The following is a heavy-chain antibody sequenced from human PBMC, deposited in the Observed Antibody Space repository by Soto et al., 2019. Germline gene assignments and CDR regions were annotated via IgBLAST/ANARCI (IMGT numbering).Heavy chain of an antibody. D-gene: IGHD3-3*01. CDR3: AGGKLRFLEWLLHYSGMDV. J-gene: IGHJ6*02. Sequence: PGGSLRLSCAASGFTFSSYEMNWVRQAPGKGLEWVSYISSSGSTIYYADSVKGRFTISRDNAKNSLYLQMNSLRAEDTAVYYCAGGKLRFLEWLLHYSGMDVWGQVTTVTVSS. V-gene: IGHV3-48*03. CDR1: GFTFSSYE. CDR2: ISSSGSTI.